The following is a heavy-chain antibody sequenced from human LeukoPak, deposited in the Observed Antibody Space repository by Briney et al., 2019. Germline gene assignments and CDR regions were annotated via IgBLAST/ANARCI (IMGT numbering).Heavy chain of an antibody. Sequence: GGSLRLSCAASGFTFSSYAMSWVRQAPGKGLEWVSAISGSGGSTYYADSVKGRFTISRDNSKNTLYLQMSSLRAEDTAVYYCATDRGWRTSGYYLYYFEYWGQGTLVTFSS. CDR2: ISGSGGST. D-gene: IGHD3-3*01. J-gene: IGHJ4*02. CDR1: GFTFSSYA. CDR3: ATDRGWRTSGYYLYYFEY. V-gene: IGHV3-23*01.